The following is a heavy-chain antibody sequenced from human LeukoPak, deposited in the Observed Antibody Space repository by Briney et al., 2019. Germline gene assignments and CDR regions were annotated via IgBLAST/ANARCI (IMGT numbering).Heavy chain of an antibody. J-gene: IGHJ6*02. CDR2: IYSGGST. Sequence: GGSLRLSCAASGFTVSSNYMSWVRQAPGKGLEWVSVIYSGGSTYYADSEKGRFTISRDNSKNTLYLQMNSLRAEDTAVYYCARDNPFGELLGYYGMDVWGQGTTVTVSS. CDR1: GFTVSSNY. D-gene: IGHD3-10*01. CDR3: ARDNPFGELLGYYGMDV. V-gene: IGHV3-66*01.